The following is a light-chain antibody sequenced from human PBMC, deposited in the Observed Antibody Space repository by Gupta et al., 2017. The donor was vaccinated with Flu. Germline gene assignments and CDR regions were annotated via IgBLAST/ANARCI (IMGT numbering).Light chain of an antibody. J-gene: IGLJ3*02. CDR3: PGFDSDSDRWV. CDR1: RIGSTP. V-gene: IGLV3-21*02. CDR2: DDN. Sequence: GQTASSSGGRDRIGSTPVHGHQRKPGQAPVLVVYDDNDRVTGIPERFCGSNYGNTATLTISRVEAGDDADYHCPGFDSDSDRWVFGGGTKLTVL.